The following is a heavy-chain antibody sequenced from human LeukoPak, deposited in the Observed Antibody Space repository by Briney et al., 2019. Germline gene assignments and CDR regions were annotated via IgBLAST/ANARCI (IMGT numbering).Heavy chain of an antibody. J-gene: IGHJ4*02. Sequence: PSETLSLTCAVYGGSFSGYYWSWIRQPPGKGLEWLGEINHSGSTNYNPSLKSRVTISVDTSKNQFSLKLSSVTAADTAVYYCARGVLTGYLGDYFDYWGQGTLVTVSS. CDR3: ARGVLTGYLGDYFDY. V-gene: IGHV4-34*01. D-gene: IGHD3-9*01. CDR2: INHSGST. CDR1: GGSFSGYY.